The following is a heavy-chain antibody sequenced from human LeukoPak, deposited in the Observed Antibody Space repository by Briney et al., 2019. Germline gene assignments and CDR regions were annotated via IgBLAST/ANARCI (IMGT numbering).Heavy chain of an antibody. CDR2: INPSGGST. J-gene: IGHJ4*02. D-gene: IGHD6-13*01. V-gene: IGHV1-46*01. Sequence: GASVKVSCKASGGTFSSYAISWVRQAPGQGLEWMGIINPSGGSTSYAQKFQGRVTMTRDTSTSTVYMELSSLRSEDTAVYYCARDRLGSSSSEIDYWGQGTLVTVSS. CDR3: ARDRLGSSSSEIDY. CDR1: GGTFSSYA.